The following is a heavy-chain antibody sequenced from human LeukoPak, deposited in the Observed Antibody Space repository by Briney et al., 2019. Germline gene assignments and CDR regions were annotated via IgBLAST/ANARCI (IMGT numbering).Heavy chain of an antibody. Sequence: ASVKVSCKASGYTFTGYYMHWVRQAPGQGLEWMGWINPNSGGTNYAQKFQGRVTMTRDTSISTAYMELSRLRSDDTAVYYCARERINDSGYDYWGQGTLVTVSS. CDR3: ARERINDSGYDY. V-gene: IGHV1-2*02. CDR2: INPNSGGT. D-gene: IGHD5-12*01. CDR1: GYTFTGYY. J-gene: IGHJ4*02.